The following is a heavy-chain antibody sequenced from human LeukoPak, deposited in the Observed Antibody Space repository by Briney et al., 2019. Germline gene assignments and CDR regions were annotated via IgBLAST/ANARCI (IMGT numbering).Heavy chain of an antibody. CDR3: ARWVATPRGYFDY. CDR2: IYYSGST. CDR1: GGSISSSSYY. J-gene: IGHJ4*02. D-gene: IGHD5-12*01. V-gene: IGHV4-39*01. Sequence: PSETLSLTCTVSGGSISSSSYYWGWIRQPPGKGLEWIGSIYYSGSTYYNPSLKSRVTISVDTSNNQFSLKLSSVTAADTAVYYCARWVATPRGYFDYWGQGTLVTVSS.